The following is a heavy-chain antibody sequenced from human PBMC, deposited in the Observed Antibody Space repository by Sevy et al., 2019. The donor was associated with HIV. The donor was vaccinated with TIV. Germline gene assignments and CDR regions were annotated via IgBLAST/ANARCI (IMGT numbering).Heavy chain of an antibody. CDR1: TFTFNDYW. Sequence: GGSLRLSCAASTFTFNDYWMNWVRQAPGKGLEWVANINQHGSEKYFVDSLKGRFTISRDNAKNSLYLQMNSLRAEDTAVYYWARWGGGLDVWGQWTTVTVSS. CDR2: INQHGSEK. D-gene: IGHD3-16*01. V-gene: IGHV3-7*01. J-gene: IGHJ6*02. CDR3: ARWGGGLDV.